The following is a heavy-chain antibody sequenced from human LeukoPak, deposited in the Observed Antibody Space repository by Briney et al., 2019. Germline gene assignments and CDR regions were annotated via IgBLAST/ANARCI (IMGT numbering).Heavy chain of an antibody. CDR1: GGSISSYY. Sequence: PSETLSLTCTVSGGSISSYYWSWIRQPPGKGLEWIGYIYYSGSTNYNPSLKSRVTISVDTSKNQFSLKLSSVTAADTAVYYCARLGGEMATIDYWGQGTLVTVSS. CDR2: IYYSGST. CDR3: ARLGGEMATIDY. V-gene: IGHV4-59*01. D-gene: IGHD5-24*01. J-gene: IGHJ4*02.